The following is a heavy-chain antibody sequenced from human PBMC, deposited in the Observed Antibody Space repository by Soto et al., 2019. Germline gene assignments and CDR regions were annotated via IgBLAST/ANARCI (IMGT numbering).Heavy chain of an antibody. CDR3: AKTIVAASGYYFDH. CDR2: ISGGSSYT. Sequence: QVQLVESGGGLVKPGGSLRLACAASGFSFGDSYMSWVRQAPGKGLEWLSYISGGSSYTDYADSVKGRFTISRDKAKRSLYLEMNSLRADDTAVYYCAKTIVAASGYYFDHWGQGNVVTVSS. CDR1: GFSFGDSY. D-gene: IGHD2-21*01. J-gene: IGHJ4*02. V-gene: IGHV3-11*06.